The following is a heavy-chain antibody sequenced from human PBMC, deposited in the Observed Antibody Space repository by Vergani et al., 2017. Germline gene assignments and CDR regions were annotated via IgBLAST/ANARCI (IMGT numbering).Heavy chain of an antibody. D-gene: IGHD1-26*01. CDR3: ARDLATPWGLNWFDP. CDR2: ISSSSSYI. Sequence: EVQLVESGGGLVKPGGSLRLSCAASGFTFSSYSMNWVRPAPGKGLEWVSSISSSSSYIYYADSVKGRFTISRDNAKNSLYLQMNSLRAEDTAVYYCARDLATPWGLNWFDPWGQGTLVTVSS. J-gene: IGHJ5*02. CDR1: GFTFSSYS. V-gene: IGHV3-21*01.